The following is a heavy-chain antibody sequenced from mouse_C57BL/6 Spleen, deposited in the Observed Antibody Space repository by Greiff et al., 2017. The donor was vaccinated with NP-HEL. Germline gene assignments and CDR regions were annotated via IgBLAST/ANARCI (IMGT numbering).Heavy chain of an antibody. V-gene: IGHV3-6*01. CDR3: ARDLNFDY. CDR1: GYSITSGYY. CDR2: ISYDGSN. J-gene: IGHJ2*01. Sequence: EVQLQESGPGLVKPSQSLSLTCSVTGYSITSGYYWNWIRQFPGNKLEWMGYISYDGSNNYNPSLKNRISITRDTSKNQFFLKLNSVTTEDTATYYCARDLNFDYWGQGTTLTVSS.